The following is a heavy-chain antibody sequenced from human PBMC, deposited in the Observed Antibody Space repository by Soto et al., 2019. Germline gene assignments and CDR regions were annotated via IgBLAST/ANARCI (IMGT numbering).Heavy chain of an antibody. CDR3: ASADYYDSSGHFDY. V-gene: IGHV4-59*08. Sequence: SETLSLTCTVSGGSISSYYWSWIRQPPGKGLEWIGYIYYSGSTNYNPSLKSRVTISVDTSKNQFSLKLSSVTAADTAVYYCASADYYDSSGHFDYWGQGTLVTVS. J-gene: IGHJ4*02. CDR2: IYYSGST. D-gene: IGHD3-22*01. CDR1: GGSISSYY.